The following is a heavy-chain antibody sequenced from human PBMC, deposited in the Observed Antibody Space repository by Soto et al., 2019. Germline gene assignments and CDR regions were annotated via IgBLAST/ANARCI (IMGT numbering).Heavy chain of an antibody. CDR1: GYTFTSYA. D-gene: IGHD6-13*01. Sequence: ASVKVSCKASGYTFTSYAMHWVRQAPGQRLEWMGWINGGNGNTKYSQKFQGRVTITRDTSASTAYMELSSLRSEDTAVYYCAADEQQLAYNYWGQGTLVTVSS. CDR2: INGGNGNT. CDR3: AADEQQLAYNY. J-gene: IGHJ4*02. V-gene: IGHV1-3*01.